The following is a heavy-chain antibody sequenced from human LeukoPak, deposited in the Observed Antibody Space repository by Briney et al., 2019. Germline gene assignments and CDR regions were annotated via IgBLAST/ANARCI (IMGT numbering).Heavy chain of an antibody. CDR2: ISGSGGST. J-gene: IGHJ4*02. CDR1: GFTFSSYA. CDR3: AKEGVSTGTRRGPGDY. D-gene: IGHD1-7*01. Sequence: GASLRLSCAASGFTFSSYAMSWVRQAPGKGPEWVSAISGSGGSTYYADSVKGRFTISRDNSKNTLYLQMNSLRAEDTAVYYCAKEGVSTGTRRGPGDYWGQGTLVTVSS. V-gene: IGHV3-23*01.